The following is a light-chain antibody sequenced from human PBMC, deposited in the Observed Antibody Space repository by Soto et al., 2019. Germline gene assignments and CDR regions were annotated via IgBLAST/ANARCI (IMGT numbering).Light chain of an antibody. J-gene: IGKJ1*01. CDR2: GSS. Sequence: DIQMTQSPSSLSASVGDRVTITGRASQAIRNDLAWYQQKPGRAPKRLIYGSSSLQSGVPSRFSGRGSGTEFTLTISILQPEDYATYYCLQHNVFPRTFRQGTKVEIK. V-gene: IGKV1-17*01. CDR1: QAIRND. CDR3: LQHNVFPRT.